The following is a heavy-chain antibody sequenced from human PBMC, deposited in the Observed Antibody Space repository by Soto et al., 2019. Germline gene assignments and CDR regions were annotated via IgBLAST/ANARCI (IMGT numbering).Heavy chain of an antibody. CDR3: ARGLARDGYNYPDS. CDR2: INHSGST. J-gene: IGHJ4*02. V-gene: IGHV4-34*01. Sequence: SETLSLTCAVYGGSFSGYYWSWIRQPPGKGLEWIGEINHSGSTNYNPYLNSRVTISVDKSKKQFYLKLSSVNAEEKAAYYCARGLARDGYNYPDSWGQGTLVT. CDR1: GGSFSGYY. D-gene: IGHD5-12*01.